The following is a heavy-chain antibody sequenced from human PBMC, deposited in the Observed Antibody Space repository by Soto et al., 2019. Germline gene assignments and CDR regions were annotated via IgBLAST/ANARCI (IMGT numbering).Heavy chain of an antibody. J-gene: IGHJ4*02. Sequence: SETLSLTCTVSGVSISSYYWSWIRQPPGKALEWIGSIYYNGITNYNPSLKSRVTISVDTSKNQFSLELSSVTAADTALYYCARLRGGSYWLHYFDYWGQGTLVTVSS. CDR1: GVSISSYY. V-gene: IGHV4-59*01. CDR2: IYYNGIT. D-gene: IGHD1-26*01. CDR3: ARLRGGSYWLHYFDY.